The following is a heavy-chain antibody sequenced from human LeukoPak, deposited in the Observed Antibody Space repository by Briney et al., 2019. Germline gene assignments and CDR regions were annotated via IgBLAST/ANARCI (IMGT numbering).Heavy chain of an antibody. V-gene: IGHV4-59*01. CDR1: GGSFSGYY. D-gene: IGHD3-16*01. CDR3: ASDRGGYNWFDP. Sequence: SETLSLTCAVYGGSFSGYYWSWIRQPPGKGLEWIGYIYYSGSTNYNPSLKSRVTISVDTSKNQFSLKLSSVTAADTAVYYCASDRGGYNWFDPWGQGTLVTVSS. J-gene: IGHJ5*02. CDR2: IYYSGST.